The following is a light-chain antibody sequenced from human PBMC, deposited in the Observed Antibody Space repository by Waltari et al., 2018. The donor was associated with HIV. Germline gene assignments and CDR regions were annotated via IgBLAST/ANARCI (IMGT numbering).Light chain of an antibody. Sequence: IQLTQSPSFLSASVGEIDTITCRATPAVSKYLAWYQQKPGKSPDLLIYHVSLLQSGVPSRFSGSGSGTEFTLTISGLQPEDFATYYCHQLKTYPLTFGGGTKVEIK. J-gene: IGKJ4*01. V-gene: IGKV1-9*01. CDR1: PAVSKY. CDR3: HQLKTYPLT. CDR2: HVS.